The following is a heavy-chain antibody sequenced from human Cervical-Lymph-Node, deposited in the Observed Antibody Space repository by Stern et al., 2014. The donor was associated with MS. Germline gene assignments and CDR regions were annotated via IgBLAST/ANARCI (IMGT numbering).Heavy chain of an antibody. J-gene: IGHJ3*02. Sequence: VQLVQSGAEVKKPGASVKVSCKASGYTFTSYYMHWVRQAPGQGLEWMGIINPSGGSTSYAQKFQGRVTMTRDTSTSTVYMKLSSLRSEDTAVYYCARVGWELLDAFDIWGQGTMVTVSS. CDR2: INPSGGST. D-gene: IGHD1-26*01. V-gene: IGHV1-46*01. CDR1: GYTFTSYY. CDR3: ARVGWELLDAFDI.